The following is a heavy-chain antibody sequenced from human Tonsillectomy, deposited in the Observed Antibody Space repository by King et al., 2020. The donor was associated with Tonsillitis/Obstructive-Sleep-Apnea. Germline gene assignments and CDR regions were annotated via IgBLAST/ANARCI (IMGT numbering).Heavy chain of an antibody. J-gene: IGHJ4*02. Sequence: VQLVESGGGLVQPGGSLRLSCAASGFTFSSYAMSWVRQAPGKGLEWVSAISGSGGSTYYADPVKGRFTISRDSSKNTLYLQMNNLRAEDTAIYYCASLGGAAVVYYFDCWGQGSLVTVSS. CDR2: ISGSGGST. D-gene: IGHD2-15*01. CDR3: ASLGGAAVVYYFDC. CDR1: GFTFSSYA. V-gene: IGHV3-23*04.